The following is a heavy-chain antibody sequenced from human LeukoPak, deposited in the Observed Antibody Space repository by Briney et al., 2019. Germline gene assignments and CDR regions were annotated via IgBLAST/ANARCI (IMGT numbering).Heavy chain of an antibody. V-gene: IGHV3-48*02. D-gene: IGHD2-2*01. J-gene: IGHJ4*02. CDR2: VSSSNDAI. CDR3: ARGRSTSQY. Sequence: GGSLRLSCAASGFTFSSYSMNWVRQAPGKGLEWVSYVSSSNDAIYYADSVKGRFTISRDNAKNSLYLQMNSLRDEDTAVYYCARGRSTSQYWGQGTLVTASS. CDR1: GFTFSSYS.